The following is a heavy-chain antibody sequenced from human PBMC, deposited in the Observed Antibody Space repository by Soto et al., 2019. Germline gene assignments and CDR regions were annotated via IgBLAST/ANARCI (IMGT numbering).Heavy chain of an antibody. CDR2: IIPILGIA. CDR1: GGTFSSYT. V-gene: IGHV1-69*02. CDR3: ALLRYFDWLSLDY. D-gene: IGHD3-9*01. Sequence: QVQLVQSGAEVKKPGSSVKVSCKASGGTFSSYTISWVRQAPGQGLEWMGRIIPILGIANYAQKFQGRVTITADKSTSTAYMELSSLRSEDTAVYYCALLRYFDWLSLDYWGQGTLVTVSS. J-gene: IGHJ4*02.